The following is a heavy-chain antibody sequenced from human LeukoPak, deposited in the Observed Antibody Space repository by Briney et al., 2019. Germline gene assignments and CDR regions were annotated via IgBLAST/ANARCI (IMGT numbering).Heavy chain of an antibody. D-gene: IGHD2-15*01. V-gene: IGHV3-74*01. Sequence: PGGSLRLSCAASGFTFSTYWMHWVRQAPGKGLVWVSRINSDGSNTDYADSVKGRFTISRDNAKSTLYLQMNSLRAEDTAVYYCARDLGSGGSCYRNWGQGTLVTLSS. CDR2: INSDGSNT. CDR3: ARDLGSGGSCYRN. CDR1: GFTFSTYW. J-gene: IGHJ4*02.